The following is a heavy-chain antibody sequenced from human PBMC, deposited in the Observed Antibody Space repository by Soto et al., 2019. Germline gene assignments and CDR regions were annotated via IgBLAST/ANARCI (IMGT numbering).Heavy chain of an antibody. D-gene: IGHD7-27*01. V-gene: IGHV1-46*01. CDR3: ARVSILGYFDY. CDR1: GYTFTSYY. J-gene: IGHJ4*02. CDR2: INPSGGST. Sequence: QVQLVQSGAEVKKPGASVKVSCKASGYTFTSYYMHWVRQAPGQGLEWMGIINPSGGSTSYAQKFQGRVTMTSDTSTSTVYMELSSLRSEDTAVYYCARVSILGYFDYWGQGTLVTVSS.